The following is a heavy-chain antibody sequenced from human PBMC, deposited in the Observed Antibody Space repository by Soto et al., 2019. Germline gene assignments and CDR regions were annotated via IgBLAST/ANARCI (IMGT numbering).Heavy chain of an antibody. Sequence: GSLRLSCAASGFTFSSYAMSWVRQAPGKGLEWVSAISGSGGSTYYADSVKGRFTISRDNSKNTLYLQMNSLRAEDTAVYYCAKDKQRGYSSSWRNADYWGQGTLVTVSS. CDR3: AKDKQRGYSSSWRNADY. V-gene: IGHV3-23*01. CDR2: ISGSGGST. CDR1: GFTFSSYA. J-gene: IGHJ4*02. D-gene: IGHD6-13*01.